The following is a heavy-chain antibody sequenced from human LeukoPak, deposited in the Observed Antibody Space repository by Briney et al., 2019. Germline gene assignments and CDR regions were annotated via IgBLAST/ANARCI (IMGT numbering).Heavy chain of an antibody. Sequence: SVKVSCKASGGTFSSYAISWVRQAPGQGLEWMGWIIPIFGTANYAQKFQGRVTITTDESTSTAYMELSSLRSEDTAVYYCAREAGVLLVGATKVNWFEPWGQGTRVTVSS. J-gene: IGHJ5*02. CDR3: AREAGVLLVGATKVNWFEP. V-gene: IGHV1-69*05. D-gene: IGHD1-26*01. CDR2: IIPIFGTA. CDR1: GGTFSSYA.